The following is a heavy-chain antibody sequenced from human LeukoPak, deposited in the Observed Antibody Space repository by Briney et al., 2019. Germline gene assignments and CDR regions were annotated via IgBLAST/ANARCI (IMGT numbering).Heavy chain of an antibody. J-gene: IGHJ6*02. Sequence: SETLSLTCAVYGGSLSGYYWSWIRQPPGKGLEWIGEINHSGSTNYNPSLKSRVTISVDTSKNQFSLKLSSVTAADTAVYYCARFVVVTAIPSYYYGMDVWGQGTTVTVSS. CDR2: INHSGST. CDR1: GGSLSGYY. CDR3: ARFVVVTAIPSYYYGMDV. D-gene: IGHD2-21*02. V-gene: IGHV4-34*01.